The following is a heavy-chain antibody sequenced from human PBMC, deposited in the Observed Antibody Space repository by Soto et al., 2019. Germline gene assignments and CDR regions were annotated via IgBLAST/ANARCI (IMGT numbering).Heavy chain of an antibody. Sequence: PGGSLRLSCAASGFTFSSYGMHWVRQAPGKGLEWVAVISYDGSNKYYADSVKGRFTISRDNSKNTLYLQMNSLRAEDTAVYYCAKEEAGMITFGGVIVIPHYYYYGMDVWGQGTTVTVSS. J-gene: IGHJ6*02. CDR3: AKEEAGMITFGGVIVIPHYYYYGMDV. D-gene: IGHD3-16*02. CDR1: GFTFSSYG. V-gene: IGHV3-30*18. CDR2: ISYDGSNK.